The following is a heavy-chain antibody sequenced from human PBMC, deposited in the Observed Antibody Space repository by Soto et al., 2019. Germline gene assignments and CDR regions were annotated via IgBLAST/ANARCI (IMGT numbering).Heavy chain of an antibody. V-gene: IGHV4-31*03. D-gene: IGHD3-22*01. CDR3: ERDRGPDYYDMGGILFDI. CDR1: GGSISSGGYY. Sequence: QVQLQESGPGLVKPSQTLSLTCTVSGGSISSGGYYWSWIRQHPGKGLERIGYIYYSGSTYYNPSLKRRVTISVDTSKNQFSLNVSSVTAADTAVYYCERDRGPDYYDMGGILFDILGQGTMVTVSS. CDR2: IYYSGST. J-gene: IGHJ3*02.